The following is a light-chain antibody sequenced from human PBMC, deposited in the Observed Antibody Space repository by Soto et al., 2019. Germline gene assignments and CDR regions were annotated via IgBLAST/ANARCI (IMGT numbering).Light chain of an antibody. V-gene: IGKV3-20*01. J-gene: IGKJ1*01. CDR1: QSVSNNY. CDR2: GAS. Sequence: EIFLTQSLSNLSLSSVATATLSCRASQSVSNNYLAWYQQKPGQAPRLLIYGASNRATGIPDRFSGSGSGTDFTLTISRLEPEDFAVYYCQQYGSSGTFGQGTQVDIK. CDR3: QQYGSSGT.